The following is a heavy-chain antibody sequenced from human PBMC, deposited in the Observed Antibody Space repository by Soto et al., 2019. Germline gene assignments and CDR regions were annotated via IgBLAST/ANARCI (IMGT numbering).Heavy chain of an antibody. D-gene: IGHD3-3*01. V-gene: IGHV1-18*01. Sequence: GASVKVSCKASGYTFTSYGISWVRQAPGQGLEWMGWISAYNGNTNYAQKLQGRVTMTTDTSTSTAYMELRSLRSDDTAVYYCARDHSSYDFWSVHMGVLGYYYMDVWGKGTTVTVSS. CDR3: ARDHSSYDFWSVHMGVLGYYYMDV. CDR2: ISAYNGNT. J-gene: IGHJ6*03. CDR1: GYTFTSYG.